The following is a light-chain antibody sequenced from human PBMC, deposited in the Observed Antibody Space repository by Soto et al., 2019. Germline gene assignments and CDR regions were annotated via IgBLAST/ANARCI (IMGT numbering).Light chain of an antibody. Sequence: QSVLTQPPSASGTPGQRVLISCSGSSSNIETNYVYWYQQLPGTAPKLLIYRNNQRPSGVPDRLSGSKSGTSASLAISGLRSEDEADYYCEAWDDILSGVLSGGGTKLTVL. V-gene: IGLV1-47*01. CDR1: SSNIETNY. J-gene: IGLJ2*01. CDR3: EAWDDILSGVL. CDR2: RNN.